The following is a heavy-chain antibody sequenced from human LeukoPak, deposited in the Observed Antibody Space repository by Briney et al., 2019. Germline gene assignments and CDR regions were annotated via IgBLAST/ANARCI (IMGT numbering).Heavy chain of an antibody. CDR2: ISYDGSNK. CDR1: GFTFSSYA. V-gene: IGHV3-30-3*01. CDR3: ARELSSYYDSSGYRLGGGAFDI. J-gene: IGHJ3*02. D-gene: IGHD3-22*01. Sequence: GGSLRLSCAASGFTFSSYAMHWVRQAPGKGLEWVAVISYDGSNKYYADSVKGRFTISRDNSKNTLYLQMNSLRAEDTAVYYCARELSSYYDSSGYRLGGGAFDIWGQGTMVTVSS.